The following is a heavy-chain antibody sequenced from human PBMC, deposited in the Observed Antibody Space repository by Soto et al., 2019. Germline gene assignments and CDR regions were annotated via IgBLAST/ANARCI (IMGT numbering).Heavy chain of an antibody. CDR2: IYYSGST. J-gene: IGHJ4*02. CDR3: ARLRQISPINYYFDY. CDR1: GGSISSYY. V-gene: IGHV4-59*08. D-gene: IGHD5-12*01. Sequence: SETLSLTCTVSGGSISSYYWSWIRQPPGKGLEWIGYIYYSGSTNYNPSLKSRVTISVDTSKNQFSLKLSSVTAADTAVYYCARLRQISPINYYFDYWGQGTLVTVSS.